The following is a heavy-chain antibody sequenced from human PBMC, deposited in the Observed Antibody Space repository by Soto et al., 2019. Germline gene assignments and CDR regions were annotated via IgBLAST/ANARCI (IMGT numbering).Heavy chain of an antibody. J-gene: IGHJ4*02. D-gene: IGHD3-22*01. V-gene: IGHV3-21*01. CDR1: GFTFSSYS. CDR3: XXXSNYYDTLPDY. Sequence: EVQLVESGGGLVKPGGSLRLSCAASGFTFSSYSMNWVRQAPGKGLEWVSSISSSSSYIYYADSVKGRFTISRDNAKNXXYXXMNXXXXXDTXVXXXXXXSNYYDTLPDYWGQGTLVTVSS. CDR2: ISSSSSYI.